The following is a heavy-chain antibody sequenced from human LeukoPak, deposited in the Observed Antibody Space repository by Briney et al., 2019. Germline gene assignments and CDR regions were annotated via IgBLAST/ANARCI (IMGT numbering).Heavy chain of an antibody. CDR3: ARDYCSGGSCLYYFDY. Sequence: GGSLRLSCAAAGFTFSSNALSWVRQAPGEGLDWVSSVSVSSTTYYLDSVKGRFTISRDNAKNSLYLQMNSLRAEDTAVYYCARDYCSGGSCLYYFDYWGQGTLVTVSS. CDR1: GFTFSSNA. V-gene: IGHV3-69-1*01. D-gene: IGHD2-15*01. J-gene: IGHJ4*02. CDR2: VSVSSTT.